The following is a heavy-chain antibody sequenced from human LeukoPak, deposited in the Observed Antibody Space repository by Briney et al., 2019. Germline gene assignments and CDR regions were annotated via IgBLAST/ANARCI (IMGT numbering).Heavy chain of an antibody. J-gene: IGHJ5*02. CDR1: GYTFTSYA. CDR2: MNPNSGNT. CDR3: ARDSYYDSNWFDP. V-gene: IGHV1-8*03. D-gene: IGHD3-22*01. Sequence: ASVKVSCRASGYTFTSYAMNWVRQAPGQGLEWMGWMNPNSGNTGYAQKFQGRVTITRNTSISTAYMELSSLRSEDTAVYYCARDSYYDSNWFDPWGQGTLVTVSS.